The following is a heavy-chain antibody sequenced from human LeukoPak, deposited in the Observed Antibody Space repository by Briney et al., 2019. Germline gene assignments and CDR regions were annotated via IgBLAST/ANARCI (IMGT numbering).Heavy chain of an antibody. CDR2: ISYDGSNK. CDR1: GFTFSSYA. V-gene: IGHV3-30-3*01. D-gene: IGHD3-3*01. Sequence: GGSLRLSCAAPGFTFSSYAMHWVRQAPGKGLEWVAVISYDGSNKYYADSVKGRFTISRDNSKNTLYLQMNSLRAEDTAVYYCARPLGEWLSHYYYGMDVWGQGTTVTVSS. CDR3: ARPLGEWLSHYYYGMDV. J-gene: IGHJ6*02.